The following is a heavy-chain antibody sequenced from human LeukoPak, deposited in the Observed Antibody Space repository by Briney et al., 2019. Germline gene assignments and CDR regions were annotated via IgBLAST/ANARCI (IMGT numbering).Heavy chain of an antibody. D-gene: IGHD4-23*01. CDR3: ARGPNSQDY. V-gene: IGHV3-74*01. J-gene: IGHJ4*02. CDR2: INNDGSST. Sequence: GGSLRLSCAASGFTFDSFWMHWVRQAPGKGLVWVSHINNDGSSTSYADSVKGRFTISRDNAKNTLYLQMNSLRAEDTAVYYCARGPNSQDYWGQGTLVTVSS. CDR1: GFTFDSFW.